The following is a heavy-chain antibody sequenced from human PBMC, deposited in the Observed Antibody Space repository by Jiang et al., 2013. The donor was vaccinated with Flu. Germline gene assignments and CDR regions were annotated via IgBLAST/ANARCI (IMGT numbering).Heavy chain of an antibody. V-gene: IGHV4-38-2*01. CDR1: GYSISSGYY. CDR2: IYHSGST. CDR3: ARVYSGSYSGEGGDY. J-gene: IGHJ4*02. Sequence: GLVKPSETLSLTCAVSGYSISSGYYWGWIRQPPGKGLEWIGSIYHSGSTYYNPSLKSRVTISVDTSKNQFSLKLSSVTAADTAVYYCARVYSGSYSGEGGDYWGQGTLVTVSS. D-gene: IGHD1-26*01.